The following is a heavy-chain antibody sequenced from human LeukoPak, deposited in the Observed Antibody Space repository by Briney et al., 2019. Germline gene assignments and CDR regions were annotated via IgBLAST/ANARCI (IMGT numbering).Heavy chain of an antibody. CDR3: ARDVWAGSLGASDI. J-gene: IGHJ3*02. CDR2: ISYDGSNK. Sequence: QPGRSLRLSCAASGFTLNIYTMHWVRQAPGKGLEWVALISYDGSNKYYADSVKGRFTISGDNSKNTLYLQMNGLRPEDTAVYYCARDVWAGSLGASDIWGQGTMVTVSS. V-gene: IGHV3-30-3*01. D-gene: IGHD3/OR15-3a*01. CDR1: GFTLNIYT.